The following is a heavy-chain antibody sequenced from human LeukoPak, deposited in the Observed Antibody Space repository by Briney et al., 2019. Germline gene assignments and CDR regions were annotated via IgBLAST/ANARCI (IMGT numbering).Heavy chain of an antibody. V-gene: IGHV3-49*04. CDR1: GFTFADFA. J-gene: IGHJ6*02. Sequence: GGSLRLSRTASGFTFADFALNWVRQAPGRGLEWVGFISSTDYGGTTEYAASVKGRFVISRDDSKSIVYLQMNSLRPEDTAEYYCSRTLYSTKMYGMGVWGQGTAVTVSS. D-gene: IGHD2-2*01. CDR2: ISSTDYGGTT. CDR3: SRTLYSTKMYGMGV.